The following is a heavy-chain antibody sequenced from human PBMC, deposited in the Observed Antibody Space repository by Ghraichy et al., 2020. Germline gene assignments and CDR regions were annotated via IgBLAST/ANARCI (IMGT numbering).Heavy chain of an antibody. CDR3: ARSVPNFSSWYLGVYYYYGMDV. V-gene: IGHV3-30-3*01. J-gene: IGHJ6*02. Sequence: GGSLRLSCAASGFTFSSYAMHWVRQAPGKGLEWVAVISYDGSNKYYADSVKGRFTISRDNSKNTLYLQMNSLRAEDTAVYYCARSVPNFSSWYLGVYYYYGMDVWGQGTTVTVSS. CDR2: ISYDGSNK. D-gene: IGHD6-13*01. CDR1: GFTFSSYA.